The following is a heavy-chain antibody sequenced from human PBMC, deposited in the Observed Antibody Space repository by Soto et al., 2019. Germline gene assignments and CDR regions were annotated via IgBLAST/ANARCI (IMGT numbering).Heavy chain of an antibody. Sequence: SGGSLRLSCVATGFTVSGYWMGWVRQAPGKGLEWVANIKQDGSEKHYVDSVKGRFTISKDNAKNSLFLQMNSLRAEDTAVYYCARALVVVTEYFDYWGQGILVTVSS. CDR3: ARALVVVTEYFDY. CDR2: IKQDGSEK. J-gene: IGHJ4*02. D-gene: IGHD3-22*01. V-gene: IGHV3-7*03. CDR1: GFTVSGYW.